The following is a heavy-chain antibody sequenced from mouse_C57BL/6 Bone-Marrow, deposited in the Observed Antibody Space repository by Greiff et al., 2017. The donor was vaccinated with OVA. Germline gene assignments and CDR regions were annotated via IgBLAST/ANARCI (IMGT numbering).Heavy chain of an antibody. CDR2: ISDGGSYT. Sequence: EVQGVESGGGLVKPGGSLKLSCAASGFTFSSYAMSWVRQTPEKRLEWVATISDGGSYTYYPDNVKGRFTISRDNAKNNLYLQMSQLKSEDTAMYYCARIDYDGYYFDYWGQGTTLTVSS. D-gene: IGHD2-4*01. J-gene: IGHJ2*01. V-gene: IGHV5-4*01. CDR3: ARIDYDGYYFDY. CDR1: GFTFSSYA.